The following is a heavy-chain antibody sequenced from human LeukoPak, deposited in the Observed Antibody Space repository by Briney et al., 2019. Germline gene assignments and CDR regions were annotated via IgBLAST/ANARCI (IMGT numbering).Heavy chain of an antibody. CDR1: GGSLTSFF. Sequence: FETPSLTCPVSGGSLTSFFLGWIRRPPRGGLEWVGYIFYSGITNYNPSLKSRVTISVDTSKNQFSLKLSSVTAADTAVYFCARVAAAGNYYFDYWGQGTLVTVSS. CDR3: ARVAAAGNYYFDY. J-gene: IGHJ4*02. V-gene: IGHV4-59*12. D-gene: IGHD6-13*01. CDR2: IFYSGIT.